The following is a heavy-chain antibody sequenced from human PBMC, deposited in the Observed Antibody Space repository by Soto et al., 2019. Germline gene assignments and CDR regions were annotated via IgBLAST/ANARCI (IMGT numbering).Heavy chain of an antibody. Sequence: GGSLRLSCAASGFTFSNAWMNWVRQAPGKGLEWVGRIKSKTDGGTTDYAAPVKGRFTISRDDSKNTLYLQMNSLKTEDTAVYYCTTIIVGATDDAFDIWGQGTMVTVSS. CDR1: GFTFSNAW. CDR3: TTIIVGATDDAFDI. D-gene: IGHD1-26*01. CDR2: IKSKTDGGTT. J-gene: IGHJ3*02. V-gene: IGHV3-15*07.